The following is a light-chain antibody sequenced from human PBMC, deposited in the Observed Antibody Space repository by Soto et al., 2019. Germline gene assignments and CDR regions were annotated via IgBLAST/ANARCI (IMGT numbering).Light chain of an antibody. V-gene: IGLV2-11*01. CDR2: DVS. J-gene: IGLJ1*01. CDR3: CSYAGTFTYV. Sequence: QSVLTQPASVSGSPGQSITISCIGTSSDVGGYHHVSWYQQHPDKAPKLVIFDVSERPSGVPDRFSGSKSGNTASLTISGLQSEDEADYYCCSYAGTFTYVFGGGTKVTVL. CDR1: SSDVGGYHH.